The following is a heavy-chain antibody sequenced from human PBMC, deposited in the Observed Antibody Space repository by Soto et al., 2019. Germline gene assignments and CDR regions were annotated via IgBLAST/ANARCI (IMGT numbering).Heavy chain of an antibody. CDR1: GASVSSGSDF. CDR2: VHYSGNS. Sequence: ASETLSLTCTVSGASVSSGSDFWSWIRQPPGKGLEWIGYVHYSGNSNQNPSLKGRVTLSVDSSKNQFSLTVNSVTAADTAVYFCARERSEGFSSGWYADSWGQGTLVTVPS. CDR3: ARERSEGFSSGWYADS. D-gene: IGHD6-19*01. J-gene: IGHJ4*02. V-gene: IGHV4-61*01.